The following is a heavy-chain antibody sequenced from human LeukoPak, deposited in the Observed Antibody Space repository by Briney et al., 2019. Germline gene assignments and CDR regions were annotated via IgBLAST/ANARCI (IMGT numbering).Heavy chain of an antibody. D-gene: IGHD1-1*01. Sequence: ASVKVSCKTSGYTFSSYEINWVRQATGRGLEWVGWMNPKTGKTAYARNLQGRVTITRDTSISTAYMDLSGLRSEDTAVHYCARIRPVTTGLKGYYFDYWGQGTLVTVSS. CDR3: ARIRPVTTGLKGYYFDY. J-gene: IGHJ4*02. V-gene: IGHV1-8*01. CDR2: MNPKTGKT. CDR1: GYTFSSYE.